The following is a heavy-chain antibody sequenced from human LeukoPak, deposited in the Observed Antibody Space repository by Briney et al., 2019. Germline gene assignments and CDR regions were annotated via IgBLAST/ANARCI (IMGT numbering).Heavy chain of an antibody. Sequence: SETLSLTCTVSGGSISSGGYYWSWIRQHPGKGLEWIGYIYYSGSTYYNPSLKSRATISVDTSKNQFSLRLSSVTAADTAVYYCARDSDMGAFDIWGQGAMVTVSS. CDR1: GGSISSGGYY. D-gene: IGHD1-26*01. CDR3: ARDSDMGAFDI. J-gene: IGHJ3*02. CDR2: IYYSGST. V-gene: IGHV4-31*03.